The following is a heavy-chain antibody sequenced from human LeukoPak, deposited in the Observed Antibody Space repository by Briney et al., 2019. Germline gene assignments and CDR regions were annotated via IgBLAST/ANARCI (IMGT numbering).Heavy chain of an antibody. D-gene: IGHD2-21*02. CDR3: AVTVVTGSGEADY. V-gene: IGHV4-59*12. Sequence: SETLSLTCTVSGGSISSYYWSWIRQPPGKGLEWIGYIYYSGSTNYNPSLKSRVTISVDTSKNQFSLKLSSVTAADTAVHYCAVTVVTGSGEADYWGQGTLVTVSS. CDR1: GGSISSYY. CDR2: IYYSGST. J-gene: IGHJ4*02.